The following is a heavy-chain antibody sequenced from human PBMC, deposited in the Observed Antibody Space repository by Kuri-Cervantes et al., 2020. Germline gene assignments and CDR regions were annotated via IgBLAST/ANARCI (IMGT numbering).Heavy chain of an antibody. V-gene: IGHV4-59*01. Sequence: GSLRLSCTVSGAPISNSYWSWIRQPPGKGLEWIGYIYYSGSTNYNPSLKSRVTISVDTSKNQFSLKLSSVTAADTAVYYCAREDQTFDIWGQGTMVTVSS. CDR3: AREDQTFDI. CDR2: IYYSGST. J-gene: IGHJ3*02. CDR1: GAPISNSY.